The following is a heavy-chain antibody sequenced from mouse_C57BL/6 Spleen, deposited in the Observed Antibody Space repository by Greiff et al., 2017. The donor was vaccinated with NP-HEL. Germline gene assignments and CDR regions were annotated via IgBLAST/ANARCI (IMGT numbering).Heavy chain of an antibody. D-gene: IGHD2-5*01. V-gene: IGHV5-17*01. J-gene: IGHJ1*03. CDR3: ARSYSNYDWYFDV. Sequence: EVKLMESGGGLVKPGGSLKLSCAASGFTFSDYGMHWVRQAPEKGLEWVAYISSGSSTIYYADTVKGRFTISRDNAKNTLFLQMTSLRSEDTAMYYCARSYSNYDWYFDVWGTGTTVTVSS. CDR2: ISSGSSTI. CDR1: GFTFSDYG.